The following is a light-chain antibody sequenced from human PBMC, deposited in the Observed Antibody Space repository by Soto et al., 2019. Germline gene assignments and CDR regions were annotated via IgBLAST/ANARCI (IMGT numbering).Light chain of an antibody. CDR3: QQYGNSPIT. CDR2: GAS. J-gene: IGKJ5*01. V-gene: IGKV3-20*01. Sequence: EIVLTQSPGTLSLSPGERATLSCRASQSVSSSYLAWYQQKPGQSPRLLISGASSRATGIPDRFSGSGSGTDFTLTISRLEPEDFAIYYCQQYGNSPITFGQGTRLEMK. CDR1: QSVSSSY.